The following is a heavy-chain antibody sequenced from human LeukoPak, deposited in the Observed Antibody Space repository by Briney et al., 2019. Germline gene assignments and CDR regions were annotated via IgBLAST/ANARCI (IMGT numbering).Heavy chain of an antibody. J-gene: IGHJ5*02. CDR1: GYTFTSYA. CDR2: INAGNGNT. V-gene: IGHV1-3*01. Sequence: ASVKVSCKASGYTFTSYAMHWVRQAPGQGLEWMGWINAGNGNTKYSQKFQGRVTITRDTSASTAYMELSSLRSEDTAVYYCARDSSCSSTSCYRGGYNWFDPWGQGTLVTVSS. CDR3: ARDSSCSSTSCYRGGYNWFDP. D-gene: IGHD2-2*02.